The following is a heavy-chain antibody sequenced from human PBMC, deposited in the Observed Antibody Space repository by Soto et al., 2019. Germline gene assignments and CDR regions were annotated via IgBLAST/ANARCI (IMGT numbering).Heavy chain of an antibody. CDR2: ISGSGGST. D-gene: IGHD3-22*01. Sequence: HPGGSLRLSCAASGFTFSSYAMSWVRQAPGKGLEWVSAISGSGGSTYYADSVKGRFTISRDNSKNTLYLQMNSLRAEDTAVYYCAKVDYYDSSGPIPHWGQGTLVTVSS. CDR3: AKVDYYDSSGPIPH. J-gene: IGHJ4*02. CDR1: GFTFSSYA. V-gene: IGHV3-23*01.